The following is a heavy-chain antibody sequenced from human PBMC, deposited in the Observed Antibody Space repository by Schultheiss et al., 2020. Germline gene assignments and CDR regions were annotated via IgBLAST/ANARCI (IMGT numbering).Heavy chain of an antibody. D-gene: IGHD6-6*01. J-gene: IGHJ3*02. V-gene: IGHV4-61*02. CDR2: IYTSGST. Sequence: SETLSLTCTVSGGSISSGSYYWSWIRQPAGKGLEWIGRIYTSGSTYYNPSLKSRVTISVDTSKNQFSLKLSSVTAADTAVYYCARGYSSWHAFDIWGQGTMVTVSS. CDR3: ARGYSSWHAFDI. CDR1: GGSISSGSYY.